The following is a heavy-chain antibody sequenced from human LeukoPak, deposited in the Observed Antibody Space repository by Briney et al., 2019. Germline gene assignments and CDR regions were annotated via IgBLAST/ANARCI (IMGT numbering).Heavy chain of an antibody. V-gene: IGHV3-21*01. CDR1: GFTFSSYS. Sequence: GGSLRLSCAASGFTFSSYSMNWVRQAPGKGLEWVSSISSSSSYIYYADSVKGRFTISRDNAKNSLYLQMNSLRAEDTAVYYCGGALKYCTNGVCLFDYWGQGTLVTVSS. CDR3: GGALKYCTNGVCLFDY. CDR2: ISSSSSYI. D-gene: IGHD2-8*01. J-gene: IGHJ4*02.